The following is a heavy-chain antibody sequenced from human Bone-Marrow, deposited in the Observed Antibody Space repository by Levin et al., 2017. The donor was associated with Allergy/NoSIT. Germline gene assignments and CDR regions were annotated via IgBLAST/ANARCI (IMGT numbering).Heavy chain of an antibody. D-gene: IGHD2-21*01. CDR2: ISGSGGST. V-gene: IGHV3-23*01. CDR1: GFTFSSYA. Sequence: LSLTCAASGFTFSSYAMSWVRQAPGKGLEWVSAISGSGGSTYYADSVKGRFTISRDNSKNTLYLQMNSLRAEDTAVYYCAKDGSDTIATNGADYWGQGTLVTVSS. CDR3: AKDGSDTIATNGADY. J-gene: IGHJ4*02.